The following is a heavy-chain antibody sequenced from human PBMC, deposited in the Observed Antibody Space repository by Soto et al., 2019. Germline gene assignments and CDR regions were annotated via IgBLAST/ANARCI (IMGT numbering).Heavy chain of an antibody. CDR1: GGTFSSYA. CDR2: IIPIFGTA. D-gene: IGHD2-21*02. Sequence: QVQLVQSGAEVKKPGSSVKVSCKASGGTFSSYAISWVRQAPGQGLEWMGGIIPIFGTANYAQKFQGRVTITADESTSTAYMELSGLRSEGTDVYYCARGVVVTAIGWFDPWGQGTLVTVSS. J-gene: IGHJ5*02. CDR3: ARGVVVTAIGWFDP. V-gene: IGHV1-69*01.